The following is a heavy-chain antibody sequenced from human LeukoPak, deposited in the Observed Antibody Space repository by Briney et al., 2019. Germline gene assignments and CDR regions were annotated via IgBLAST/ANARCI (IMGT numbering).Heavy chain of an antibody. V-gene: IGHV3-7*01. J-gene: IGHJ4*02. CDR1: GFTFSSNW. CDR3: VRGGLRGSAF. CDR2: IKEDGSET. D-gene: IGHD2-21*02. Sequence: GGSLRLSCSASGFTFSSNWMTWVRQAPGNGLEWVATIKEDGSETYYVDSVKGRFSISRDNVNYSLFLQLNSLRVEDTAIYSCVRGGLRGSAFWGQGTLVTVSS.